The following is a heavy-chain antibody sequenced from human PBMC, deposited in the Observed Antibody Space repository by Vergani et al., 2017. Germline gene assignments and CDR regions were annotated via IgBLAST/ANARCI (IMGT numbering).Heavy chain of an antibody. J-gene: IGHJ6*03. V-gene: IGHV4-39*07. Sequence: QLQLQESGPGLVKPSETLSLTCTVSGGSISSNSYYWGWIRQPPGKGLEWIGSIYYSGSTYYNPSLKSRVTISVDTSKNQFSLKLSSVTAADTAVYYCARVGSSSGYYYYMDVWGKGTTVTVSS. CDR1: GGSISSNSYY. CDR3: ARVGSSSGYYYYMDV. CDR2: IYYSGST. D-gene: IGHD6-6*01.